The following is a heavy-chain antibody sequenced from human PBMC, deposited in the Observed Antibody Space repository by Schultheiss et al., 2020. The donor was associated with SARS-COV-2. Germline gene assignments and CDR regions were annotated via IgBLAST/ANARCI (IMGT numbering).Heavy chain of an antibody. V-gene: IGHV4-61*01. CDR2: INHSGST. Sequence: SQTLSLTCTVSGGSVSSGSYYWSWIRQHPGKGLEWIGEINHSGSTNYNPSLKSRVTISVDTSKNQFSLKLSSVTAADTAVYYCARGHIVLMYWYYYYYGMDVWGQGTTVTVSS. CDR1: GGSVSSGSYY. D-gene: IGHD2-8*01. J-gene: IGHJ6*02. CDR3: ARGHIVLMYWYYYYYGMDV.